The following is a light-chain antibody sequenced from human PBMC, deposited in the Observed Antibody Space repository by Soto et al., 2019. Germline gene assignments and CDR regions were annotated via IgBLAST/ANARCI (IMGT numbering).Light chain of an antibody. CDR1: KSDIGDSNF. CDR3: SSYTTTTHVRFL. Sequence: QSVLLQPASVSGSPGQSITISCTGTKSDIGDSNFVSWYQHHPGKAPKLLIYDVSDRPSRISSRFSGSKSANTASLTISGLQAEDEAFYYCSSYTTTTHVRFLFGTGTKVTVL. CDR2: DVS. V-gene: IGLV2-14*01. J-gene: IGLJ1*01.